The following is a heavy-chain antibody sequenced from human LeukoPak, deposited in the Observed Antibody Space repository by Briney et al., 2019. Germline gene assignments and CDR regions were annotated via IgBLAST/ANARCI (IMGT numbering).Heavy chain of an antibody. J-gene: IGHJ4*02. Sequence: ASVKVSCKASGYTFTDNYMHWVRQAPGQGLEWMGRINPNSGDTKYAQKFQGRVTMTRDTSISTGYMEVSGLTSDDTAVYYCARGKILAAISSTGLGYWGQGTLVTVSS. D-gene: IGHD5-12*01. CDR2: INPNSGDT. CDR1: GYTFTDNY. CDR3: ARGKILAAISSTGLGY. V-gene: IGHV1-2*06.